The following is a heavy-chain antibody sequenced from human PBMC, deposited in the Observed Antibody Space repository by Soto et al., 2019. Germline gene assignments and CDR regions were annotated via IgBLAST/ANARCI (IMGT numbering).Heavy chain of an antibody. Sequence: ASVKVSCKASEYTFTGYYMHWVRQAPGQGLEWMGWINPNSGGTNYAQKFQGRVTMTRDTPISTAYMELSRLRSDDTAVYYCARGLVATITRFDYWGQGTLVTVSS. CDR1: EYTFTGYY. CDR3: ARGLVATITRFDY. V-gene: IGHV1-2*02. J-gene: IGHJ4*02. CDR2: INPNSGGT. D-gene: IGHD5-12*01.